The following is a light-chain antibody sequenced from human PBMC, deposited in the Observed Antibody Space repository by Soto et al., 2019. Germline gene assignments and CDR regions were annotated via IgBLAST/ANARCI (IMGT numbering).Light chain of an antibody. V-gene: IGKV3-15*01. CDR1: QSVSSY. CDR2: DVS. J-gene: IGKJ5*01. Sequence: EIVLTQSPGTLSLSPGERATLSCRASQSVSSYLAWYQQKPGQAPSLLIYDVSIRATGIPARFNGSGSGTEFTLTISSLQSEDFAVYFCQQYTDWPITFGQGTRLEIK. CDR3: QQYTDWPIT.